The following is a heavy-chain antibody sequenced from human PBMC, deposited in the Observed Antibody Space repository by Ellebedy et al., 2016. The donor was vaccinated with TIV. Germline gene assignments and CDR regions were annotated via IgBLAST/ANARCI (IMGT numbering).Heavy chain of an antibody. CDR2: ISSSGDDT. CDR1: GFTFSNYG. D-gene: IGHD2-15*01. CDR3: AKGPYSYHTYIDY. V-gene: IGHV3-23*01. Sequence: GESLKISCAASGFTFSNYGMTWVRQAPGKGLEWVSGISSSGDDTYYADSVKGRFTISRDNSKNTLYLQINSLRAEDTAVFYCAKGPYSYHTYIDYWGQGTLVTVSS. J-gene: IGHJ4*02.